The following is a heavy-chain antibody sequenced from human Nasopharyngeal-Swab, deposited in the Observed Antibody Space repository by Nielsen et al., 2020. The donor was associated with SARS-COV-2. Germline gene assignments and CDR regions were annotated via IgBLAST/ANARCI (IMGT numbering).Heavy chain of an antibody. Sequence: GESMKISCAASGFIFSSYAISWVRQAPGKGLEWVSAISGSGGSTYYADSVKGRFTISRDNSKNTLYLQMNSLRAEDTAVYYCAKDQGGDYVFDYWGQGTLVTVSS. CDR3: AKDQGGDYVFDY. CDR2: ISGSGGST. J-gene: IGHJ4*02. CDR1: GFIFSSYA. V-gene: IGHV3-23*01. D-gene: IGHD4-17*01.